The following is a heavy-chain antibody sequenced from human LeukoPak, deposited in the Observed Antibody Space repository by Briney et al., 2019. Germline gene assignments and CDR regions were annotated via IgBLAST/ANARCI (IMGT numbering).Heavy chain of an antibody. V-gene: IGHV4-59*01. CDR3: ARDRTGLGNYFDY. D-gene: IGHD1-14*01. Sequence: PSETLSLTCTVSGGSISSYYWSWIRQPPGKGLEWVGYIYYSGSTNYNPSLKSRVTIAVDTSKSQFSLRLSSVTAADTAVYYCARDRTGLGNYFDYWGQGTLVTVSS. CDR1: GGSISSYY. CDR2: IYYSGST. J-gene: IGHJ4*02.